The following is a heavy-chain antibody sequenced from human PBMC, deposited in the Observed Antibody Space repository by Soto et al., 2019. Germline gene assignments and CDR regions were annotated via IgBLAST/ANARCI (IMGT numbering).Heavy chain of an antibody. CDR1: GFTFSSYG. CDR3: AKVYRWAAAPPYSYSGMDV. CDR2: ISYDGSNK. Sequence: GGSLRLSCAASGFTFSSYGMHWVRQAPGKGLEWVAVISYDGSNKYYADSVKGRFTISRDNSKNTLYLQMNSLRAEDTAVYYCAKVYRWAAAPPYSYSGMDVWGQGTTVTV. D-gene: IGHD6-6*01. J-gene: IGHJ6*02. V-gene: IGHV3-30*18.